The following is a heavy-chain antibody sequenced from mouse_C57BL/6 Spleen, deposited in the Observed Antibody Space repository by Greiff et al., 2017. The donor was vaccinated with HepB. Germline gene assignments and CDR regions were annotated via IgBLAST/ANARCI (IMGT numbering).Heavy chain of an antibody. D-gene: IGHD2-4*01. Sequence: EVKLQESGGGLVKPGGSLKLSCAASGFTFSDYGMHWVRQAPEKGLEWVAYISSGSSTIYYADTVKGRFTISRDNAKNTLFLQMTSLRSEDTAMYYCARSMITTPYYAMDYWGQGTSVTVSS. CDR1: GFTFSDYG. J-gene: IGHJ4*01. V-gene: IGHV5-17*01. CDR3: ARSMITTPYYAMDY. CDR2: ISSGSSTI.